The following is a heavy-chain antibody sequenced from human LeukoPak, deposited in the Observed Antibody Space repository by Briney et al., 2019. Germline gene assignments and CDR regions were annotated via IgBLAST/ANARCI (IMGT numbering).Heavy chain of an antibody. CDR3: AKPADYYDSSGYLT. D-gene: IGHD3-22*01. V-gene: IGHV3-30*18. CDR1: GFTFSSYG. J-gene: IGHJ5*02. Sequence: GGSLRLSCAASGFTFSSYGMHWVRQAPGKGLEWVAVISYDGSNKYYADSVKGRFTIPRDNSRNTLYLQMNSLRAEDTAVYYCAKPADYYDSSGYLTWGQGTLVTVSS. CDR2: ISYDGSNK.